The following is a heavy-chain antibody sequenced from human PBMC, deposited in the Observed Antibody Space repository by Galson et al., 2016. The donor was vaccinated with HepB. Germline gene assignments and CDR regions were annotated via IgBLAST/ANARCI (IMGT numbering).Heavy chain of an antibody. J-gene: IGHJ4*02. D-gene: IGHD2-15*01. CDR2: ISGSGITT. CDR3: ARLFGGYIDY. V-gene: IGHV3-23*01. CDR1: GFTLSNYA. Sequence: SLRLSCAASGFTLSNYAMSWVRQAPGKGLEWVSDISGSGITTYYADSVKGRFTISRDNSKKTVYLQMSSLRAEDTAVYYCARLFGGYIDYWGQGTLFTVSS.